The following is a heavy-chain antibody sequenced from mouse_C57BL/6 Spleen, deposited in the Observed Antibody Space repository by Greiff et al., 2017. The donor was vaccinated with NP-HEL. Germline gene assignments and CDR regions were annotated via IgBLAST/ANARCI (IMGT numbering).Heavy chain of an antibody. D-gene: IGHD4-1*01. CDR2: IYPGDGDT. J-gene: IGHJ2*01. CDR1: GYAFSSSW. CDR3: ARSLTGTYYFDY. Sequence: QVQLQQSGPELVKPGASVKISCKASGYAFSSSWMNWVKQRPGKGLEWIGRIYPGDGDTNYNGKFKGKATLTADKASSPAYMQLSSLTSEDSAVYFCARSLTGTYYFDYWGQGTTLTVSS. V-gene: IGHV1-82*01.